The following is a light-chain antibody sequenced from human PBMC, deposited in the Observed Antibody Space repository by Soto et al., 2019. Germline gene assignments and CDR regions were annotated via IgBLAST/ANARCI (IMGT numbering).Light chain of an antibody. Sequence: QSVLTQPPSASGTPGQRVTISCSGSSSNIGSSTVNWYQHLPGTAPKLLIYTNNQRPSGVPDRFSGSKSGTSASLAISGLQSEDEADYYCAAWDDSRYVFGTGTKVTVL. CDR3: AAWDDSRYV. CDR2: TNN. CDR1: SSNIGSST. J-gene: IGLJ1*01. V-gene: IGLV1-44*01.